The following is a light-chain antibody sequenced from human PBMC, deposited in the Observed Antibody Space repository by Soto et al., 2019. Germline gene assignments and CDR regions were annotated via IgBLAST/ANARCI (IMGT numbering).Light chain of an antibody. J-gene: IGLJ1*01. CDR1: SGDVGSSNY. Sequence: QSVLTQPASVSGSPGQSITISCTGTSGDVGSSNYVSWYRQHPGKAPELMIYEVGNRPSGVSNRFSGSKSGNTASLTISGLQAEDEADYYCSSYTTTSTLYVFGTGTKAPS. V-gene: IGLV2-14*01. CDR3: SSYTTTSTLYV. CDR2: EVG.